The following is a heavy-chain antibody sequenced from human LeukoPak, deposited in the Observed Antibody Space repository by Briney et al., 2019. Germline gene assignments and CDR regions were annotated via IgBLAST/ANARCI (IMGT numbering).Heavy chain of an antibody. Sequence: ASVKVSCKASAGTFSSYAIGWVRQAPEQGLEWMGRINPSGGSTSYAQKFQGRVTMTRDMSTSTVYMELSSLRSEDTAVYYCARLGYCSGGSCYLFDYWGQGTLVTVSS. CDR3: ARLGYCSGGSCYLFDY. J-gene: IGHJ4*02. D-gene: IGHD2-15*01. CDR2: INPSGGST. V-gene: IGHV1-46*01. CDR1: AGTFSSYA.